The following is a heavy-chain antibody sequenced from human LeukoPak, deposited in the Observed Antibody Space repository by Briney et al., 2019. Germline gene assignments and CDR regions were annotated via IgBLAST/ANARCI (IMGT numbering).Heavy chain of an antibody. CDR3: ARHYSEWSLVAVAGTQYWYFDL. CDR2: IYYSGST. V-gene: IGHV4-39*01. D-gene: IGHD6-19*01. J-gene: IGHJ2*01. CDR1: GGSISSSSYY. Sequence: PSETLSLTCTVSGGSISSSSYYWGWIRQPPGKGLEWIGSIYYSGSTYYNPSLKSRVTISVDTSKNQFSLKLSSVTAADTAVYYCARHYSEWSLVAVAGTQYWYFDLWGRGTLVTVSS.